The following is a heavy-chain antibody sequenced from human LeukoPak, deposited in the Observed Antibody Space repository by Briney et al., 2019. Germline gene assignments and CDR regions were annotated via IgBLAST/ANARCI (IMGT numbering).Heavy chain of an antibody. CDR1: GFTFSSYG. J-gene: IGHJ4*02. V-gene: IGHV3-30*18. CDR3: AKDNYYFDY. CDR2: ISYDGSNK. D-gene: IGHD1-20*01. Sequence: PGGSLRLSCAASGFTFSSYGMDWVRQAPGKGLEWVAVISYDGSNKDYADSVKGRFTISRDNSKNTLYLQMNSLRAEDTAVYYCAKDNYYFDYWGQGTLVTVSS.